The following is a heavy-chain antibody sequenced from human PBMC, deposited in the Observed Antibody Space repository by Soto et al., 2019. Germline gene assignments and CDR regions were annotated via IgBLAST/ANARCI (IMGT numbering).Heavy chain of an antibody. CDR2: IRGSGGST. CDR3: AKHDLPGVGMAGRIY. J-gene: IGHJ4*02. D-gene: IGHD6-19*01. V-gene: IGHV3-23*01. CDR1: GFTFSSYA. Sequence: PGGSLRLSCAASGFTFSSYAMSWVRQAPGKGLEWVSGIRGSGGSTYYADSVKGRFTISRDNSNNTLYLQMNSLRAEDTAVYYCAKHDLPGVGMAGRIYWGQGTLVTVSS.